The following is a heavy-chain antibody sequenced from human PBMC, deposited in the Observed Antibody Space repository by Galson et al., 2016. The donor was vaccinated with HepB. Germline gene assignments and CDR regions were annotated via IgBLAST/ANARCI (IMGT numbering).Heavy chain of an antibody. Sequence: ETLSLTCTVSGGSIINNRYYWGWIRQPPGKGLEWIANIYYNGNTSYNPSLKSRVTIAMDTSENHFSLNLNSMTASDTAIYYCAREPRGNNWDYFDSWGQGALVTVSS. V-gene: IGHV4-39*02. CDR1: GGSIINNRYY. D-gene: IGHD1-1*01. CDR2: IYYNGNT. J-gene: IGHJ4*02. CDR3: AREPRGNNWDYFDS.